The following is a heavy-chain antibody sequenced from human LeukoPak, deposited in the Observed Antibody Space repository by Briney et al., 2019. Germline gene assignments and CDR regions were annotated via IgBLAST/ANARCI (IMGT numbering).Heavy chain of an antibody. CDR2: INHSGST. CDR3: ASRSTIPSSGWDFDY. J-gene: IGHJ4*02. Sequence: SETLSLTCAVYGGSFSGYYWSWIRQPPGKGLEWIGEINHSGSTNYNPSLKSRVTISVDTSKNQFSLKLSSVTAADTAVYYCASRSTIPSSGWDFDYWGQGTLVTVSS. V-gene: IGHV4-34*01. D-gene: IGHD6-19*01. CDR1: GGSFSGYY.